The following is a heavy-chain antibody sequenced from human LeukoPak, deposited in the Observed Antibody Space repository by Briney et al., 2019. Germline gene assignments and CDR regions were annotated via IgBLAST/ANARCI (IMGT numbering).Heavy chain of an antibody. D-gene: IGHD3-22*01. J-gene: IGHJ4*02. CDR2: ISAYNGNT. Sequence: ASAKVSCKASGYTFTSYGISWVRQAPGQGLEWMGWISAYNGNTNYAQKLQGRVTMTTDTSTSTAYMELRSLRSDDTAVYYCARTPIYHDSSGQGDYWGQGTLVTVSS. CDR3: ARTPIYHDSSGQGDY. CDR1: GYTFTSYG. V-gene: IGHV1-18*01.